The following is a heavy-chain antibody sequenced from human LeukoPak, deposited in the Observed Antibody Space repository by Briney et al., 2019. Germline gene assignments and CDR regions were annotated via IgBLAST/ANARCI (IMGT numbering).Heavy chain of an antibody. CDR2: INPDGSVK. CDR1: GITLSNYG. J-gene: IGHJ4*02. CDR3: GRDPAWGSLDY. D-gene: IGHD2-15*01. V-gene: IGHV3-7*01. Sequence: PPGGSLILSCAVSGITLSNYGMSWVRPAPGKGLEWVALINPDGSVKHHVESVKGRFAISRDNTKNSLYLQMDSLRAEDTAVYYCGRDPAWGSLDYWGQGVLVTVSS.